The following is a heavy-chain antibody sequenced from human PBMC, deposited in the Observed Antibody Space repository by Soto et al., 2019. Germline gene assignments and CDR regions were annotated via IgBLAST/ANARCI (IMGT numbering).Heavy chain of an antibody. D-gene: IGHD2-15*01. V-gene: IGHV4-59*01. Sequence: PSETLSLTCTVSAGSISSYYWSWIRQPPGKGLEWIGYIYYSGSTNYNPSLKSRVTISVDTSKNQFSLKLSSVTAADTAVYYCASGGNCYSRYCYFDYWGQGTLVTVSS. CDR1: AGSISSYY. CDR2: IYYSGST. CDR3: ASGGNCYSRYCYFDY. J-gene: IGHJ4*02.